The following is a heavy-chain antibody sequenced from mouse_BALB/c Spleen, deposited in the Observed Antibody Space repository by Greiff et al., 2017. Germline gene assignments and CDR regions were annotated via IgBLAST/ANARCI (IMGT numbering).Heavy chain of an antibody. CDR2: IDPENGNT. D-gene: IGHD1-1*01. V-gene: IGHV14-1*02. CDR3: ARRPVDGYYAMDY. J-gene: IGHJ4*01. Sequence: EVQLQQSGAELVRPGALVKLSCKASGFNFNDYYMHWVKQRPEQGLEWIGWIDPENGNTIYDPKFQGKASITVDTSSNTAYLQLSSLTSEDTAVYYCARRPVDGYYAMDYWGQGTSVTVSS. CDR1: GFNFNDYY.